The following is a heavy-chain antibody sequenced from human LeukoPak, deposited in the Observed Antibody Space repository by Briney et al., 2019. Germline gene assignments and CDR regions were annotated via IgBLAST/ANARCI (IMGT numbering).Heavy chain of an antibody. CDR1: GGSISSSSYY. V-gene: IGHV4-39*07. J-gene: IGHJ5*02. Sequence: SETLSLTCTVSGGSISSSSYYWGWIRQPPGKGLEWIGSIYYSGSTYYNPSLKSRVIISVDTSKNQFSLKLSSVTAADTAVYYCARDWLVVRGVIITWSWFDPWGQGTLVTVSS. D-gene: IGHD3-10*01. CDR3: ARDWLVVRGVIITWSWFDP. CDR2: IYYSGST.